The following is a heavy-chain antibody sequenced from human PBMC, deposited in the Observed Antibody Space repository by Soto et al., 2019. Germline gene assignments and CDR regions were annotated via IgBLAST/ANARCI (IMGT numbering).Heavy chain of an antibody. CDR3: SHTPRRSCRSCGSGACVT. CDR2: IYWVDDK. CDR1: GFPLSTNGVG. D-gene: IGHD5-12*01. Sequence: QLTLQESAPVLVRPTETLMLTCTYSGFPLSTNGVGVGWIRQPPGKALEWLAVIYWVDDKRSMPYLQNRLNIPKDTSRTLVVLDMTPMHPVDSVTDFCSHTPRRSCRSCGSGACVTWRHATVLAVS. V-gene: IGHV2-5*02. J-gene: IGHJ3*02.